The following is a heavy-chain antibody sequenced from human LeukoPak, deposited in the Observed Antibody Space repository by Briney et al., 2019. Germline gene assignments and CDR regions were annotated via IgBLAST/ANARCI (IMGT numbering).Heavy chain of an antibody. CDR1: GASISSYY. J-gene: IGHJ4*02. CDR2: IYTSGST. V-gene: IGHV4-4*07. Sequence: SETLSLTCSVSGASISSYYWSWIRQPVGKGLEWIGRIYTSGSTNYNPSLKSRVTMSVDTSKNQFSLKLSSVTAADTAVYYCARNSCPSGSCYDNRGYFDYWGQGTLVTVSS. CDR3: ARNSCPSGSCYDNRGYFDY. D-gene: IGHD2-15*01.